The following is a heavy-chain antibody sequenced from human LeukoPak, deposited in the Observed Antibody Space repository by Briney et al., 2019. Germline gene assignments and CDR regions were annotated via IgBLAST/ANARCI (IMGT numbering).Heavy chain of an antibody. D-gene: IGHD6-19*01. CDR3: ARGRYSGGGIDN. J-gene: IGHJ4*02. CDR1: GFTFSTYW. CDR2: IKPDGSDK. V-gene: IGHV3-7*04. Sequence: GGSLRLSCTASGFTFSTYWMTWVRQAPGKGLECVANIKPDGSDKYYVDSVKGRFTISRDNAENSLYLQLNSLRAEDTAVYYCARGRYSGGGIDNWGQGTLVTVSS.